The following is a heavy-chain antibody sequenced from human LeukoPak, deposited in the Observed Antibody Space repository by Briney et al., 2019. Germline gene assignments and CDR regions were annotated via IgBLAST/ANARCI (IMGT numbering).Heavy chain of an antibody. Sequence: GGSLRLSCAASGFTFTKYWMSWVRQAPGKGLEWVANVNENGSEKKYLDSVKGRFTISTDNSKNTLYLQMNSLIPEDTAVYYCAKDHSNALLRFGEVIRKSRDGYFDYWGQGTLVTVSS. CDR3: AKDHSNALLRFGEVIRKSRDGYFDY. CDR1: GFTFTKYW. V-gene: IGHV3-7*01. D-gene: IGHD3-10*01. CDR2: VNENGSEK. J-gene: IGHJ4*02.